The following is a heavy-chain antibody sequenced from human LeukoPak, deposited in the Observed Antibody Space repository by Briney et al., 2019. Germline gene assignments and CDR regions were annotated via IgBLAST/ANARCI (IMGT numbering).Heavy chain of an antibody. D-gene: IGHD7-27*01. CDR2: IYYTGSS. Sequence: SETLSLTCTVSGGSISSYYWTWIRQPPGKGLEWIGYIYYTGSSSYNPSLKNRVTISVDTSKNQFSLRLSSVIAADTAVYYCARGANWLFDSWGQGTLVTVSS. V-gene: IGHV4-59*01. CDR3: ARGANWLFDS. CDR1: GGSISSYY. J-gene: IGHJ4*02.